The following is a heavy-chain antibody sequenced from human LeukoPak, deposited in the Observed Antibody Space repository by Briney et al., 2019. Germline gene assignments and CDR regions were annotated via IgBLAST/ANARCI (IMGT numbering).Heavy chain of an antibody. Sequence: VASVKVSCKASGYTFTDYYMHWVRQAPGQGLEWMGWINPKSGGTIYAQKFQGRVTMTRDTSISTAYMELRSLRSDDTAVYYCARLGQCTDNFDYWGQGTLVTVSS. CDR3: ARLGQCTDNFDY. J-gene: IGHJ4*02. D-gene: IGHD3-16*01. V-gene: IGHV1-2*02. CDR2: INPKSGGT. CDR1: GYTFTDYY.